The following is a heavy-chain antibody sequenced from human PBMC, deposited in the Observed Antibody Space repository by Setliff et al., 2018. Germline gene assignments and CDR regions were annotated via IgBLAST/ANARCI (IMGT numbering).Heavy chain of an antibody. Sequence: LTCTVSGGSINNYHWNWIRQPPGKGLEWIGYVGYNGNTHYNPSLNSRVTMSVDTSKNQFSLKLTSVSAADTAVYYCARWGENSGRPDWRAFDIWGQGTMVTVSS. V-gene: IGHV4-59*01. CDR1: GGSINNYH. CDR3: ARWGENSGRPDWRAFDI. CDR2: VGYNGNT. D-gene: IGHD1-26*01. J-gene: IGHJ3*02.